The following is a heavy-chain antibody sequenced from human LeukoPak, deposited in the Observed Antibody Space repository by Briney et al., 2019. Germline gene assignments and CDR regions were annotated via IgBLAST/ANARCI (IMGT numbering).Heavy chain of an antibody. Sequence: GASVKVSCKASGYTFTSYGISWVRQAPGQGLEWMGWISGYNDNTNYAQKLQGRVTMTTDTSTNTAYMELRSLRSDDTAVYYCARGAPVPAAIQPQGDYWGQGTLVTVSS. V-gene: IGHV1-18*04. J-gene: IGHJ4*02. CDR2: ISGYNDNT. D-gene: IGHD2-2*02. CDR3: ARGAPVPAAIQPQGDY. CDR1: GYTFTSYG.